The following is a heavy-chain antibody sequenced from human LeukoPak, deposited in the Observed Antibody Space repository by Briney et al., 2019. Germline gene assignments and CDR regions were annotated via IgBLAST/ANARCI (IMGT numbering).Heavy chain of an antibody. CDR3: TSFYDSSGYYDY. CDR2: IYYSGST. CDR1: GGSISSGDYY. Sequence: PAETLSLTCTVSGGSISSGDYYWSWIRQPPGQGLEWIGYIYYSGSTYYNPSLNSRVTISVDASKNQVSLQLSSVTAAYTAVYYCTSFYDSSGYYDYWGQGTLVTVSS. V-gene: IGHV4-30-4*01. D-gene: IGHD3-22*01. J-gene: IGHJ4*02.